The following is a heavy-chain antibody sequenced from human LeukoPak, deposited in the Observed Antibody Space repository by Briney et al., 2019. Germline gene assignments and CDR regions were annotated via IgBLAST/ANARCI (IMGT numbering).Heavy chain of an antibody. J-gene: IGHJ5*02. CDR1: GFIFSNYW. CDR2: IRQDGSER. Sequence: GGSLRLSCAASGFIFSNYWMTWVRQAPGKGLEWVAHIRQDGSERHYVDSVKDRFTISRDNAKNSLDLQMDSLRDEDTAVYYCARDWGSTGYDLNASWGQGTLVTVSS. D-gene: IGHD5-12*01. CDR3: ARDWGSTGYDLNAS. V-gene: IGHV3-7*01.